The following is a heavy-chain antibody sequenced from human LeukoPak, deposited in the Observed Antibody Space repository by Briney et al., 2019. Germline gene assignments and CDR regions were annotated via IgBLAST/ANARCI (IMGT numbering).Heavy chain of an antibody. D-gene: IGHD5-18*01. CDR3: ARDRAGGYSYGYDAFDI. J-gene: IGHJ3*02. CDR1: GFTFSSYG. V-gene: IGHV3-30*02. Sequence: PGGSLRLSCAASGFTFSSYGMHWVRQAPGKGLEWVAFIRYDGSNKYYADSVKGRFTISRDNSKNTLYLQMNSLRAEDTAVYYCARDRAGGYSYGYDAFDIWGQGTMVTVSS. CDR2: IRYDGSNK.